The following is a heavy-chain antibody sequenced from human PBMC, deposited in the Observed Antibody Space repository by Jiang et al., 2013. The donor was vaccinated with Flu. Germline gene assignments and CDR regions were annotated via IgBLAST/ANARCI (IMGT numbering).Heavy chain of an antibody. J-gene: IGHJ4*02. CDR2: MNPNSGNT. D-gene: IGHD6-13*01. V-gene: IGHV1-8*01. Sequence: SGYTFTSYDINWVRQATGQGLEWMGWMNPNSGNTGYAQKFQGRVTMTRNTSISTAYMELSSLRSEDTAVYYCARGPLYSSSWYSDYWGQGTLVTVSS. CDR3: ARGPLYSSSWYSDY. CDR1: GYTFTSYD.